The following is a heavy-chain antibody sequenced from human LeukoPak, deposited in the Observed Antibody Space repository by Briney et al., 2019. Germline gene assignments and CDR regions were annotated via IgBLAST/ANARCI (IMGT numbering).Heavy chain of an antibody. D-gene: IGHD6-19*01. CDR3: ARHCFSSGCLIDY. J-gene: IGHJ4*02. CDR2: IYYTGTT. Sequence: SETLSLTCTVSGGSISSYYWSWVRQPPGKGLEWIGYIYYTGTTNYNPSLKSRVTISVDKSKNQFSLKLNSVAAADSAVYYCARHCFSSGCLIDYWGQGTLVTVSS. CDR1: GGSISSYY. V-gene: IGHV4-59*08.